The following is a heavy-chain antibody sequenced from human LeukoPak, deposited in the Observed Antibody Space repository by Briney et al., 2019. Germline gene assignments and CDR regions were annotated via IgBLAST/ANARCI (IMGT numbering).Heavy chain of an antibody. CDR2: ISPDANTI. V-gene: IGHV3-64*01. Sequence: GGSLRLSCAASGFTFSNPPMHWVRQAPGKGLEFVSAISPDANTIYYANSLKGRFTISRDNSKNTLYLQMGGLRAEDTAVYYCARWAPGLDYWGQGTLVTVSS. CDR1: GFTFSNPP. J-gene: IGHJ4*02. CDR3: ARWAPGLDY.